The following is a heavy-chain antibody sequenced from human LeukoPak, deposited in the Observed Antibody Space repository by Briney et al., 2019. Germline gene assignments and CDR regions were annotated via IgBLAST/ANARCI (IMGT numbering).Heavy chain of an antibody. CDR1: GGSISSGGHY. CDR3: ARVGSGSDFWSGYYFDY. V-gene: IGHV4-31*03. J-gene: IGHJ4*02. Sequence: SETLSLTCTVSGGSISSGGHYWSWIRQHPGGALEWMGYIFYRGSTYSNPSLKSRVAISVDTSKNQFSVKLTSVTAADTAVYYCARVGSGSDFWSGYYFDYWGQGNLVTVSS. CDR2: IFYRGST. D-gene: IGHD3-3*01.